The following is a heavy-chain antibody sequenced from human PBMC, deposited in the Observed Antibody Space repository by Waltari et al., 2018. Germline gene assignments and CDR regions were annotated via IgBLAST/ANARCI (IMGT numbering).Heavy chain of an antibody. V-gene: IGHV1-69*10. CDR2: IIPIIGTT. CDR3: ARSGKVGARYYNLDV. Sequence: QVQLVQSGAEVKKPGSSVKVSCKSSGGTFSGSAISWVRQAPGQGLEWMGGIIPIIGTTNYAQKFQGRLTITADTSTSTAHMELSSLTSEDTALYFCARSGKVGARYYNLDVWGNGTTVPVSS. CDR1: GGTFSGSA. D-gene: IGHD3-16*01. J-gene: IGHJ6*03.